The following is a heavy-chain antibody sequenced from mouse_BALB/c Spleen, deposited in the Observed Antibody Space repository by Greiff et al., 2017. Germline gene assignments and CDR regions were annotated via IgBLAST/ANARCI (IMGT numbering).Heavy chain of an antibody. V-gene: IGHV5-4*02. Sequence: DVKLVESGGGLVKPGGSLKLSCAASGFTFSDYYMYWVRQTPEKRLEWVATISSGGSYTYYPDSVKGRFTISRDNAKNTLYLQMSSLKSEDTAMYYCARRGDYDGYWYFDVWGAGTTVTVSS. D-gene: IGHD2-4*01. CDR2: ISSGGSYT. J-gene: IGHJ1*01. CDR1: GFTFSDYY. CDR3: ARRGDYDGYWYFDV.